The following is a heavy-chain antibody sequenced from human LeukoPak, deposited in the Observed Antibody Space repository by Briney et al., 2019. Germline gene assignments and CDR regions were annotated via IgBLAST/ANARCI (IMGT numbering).Heavy chain of an antibody. CDR2: ITSGSTYI. CDR3: ARGLKGNYYSGSGTYRWFAP. Sequence: GGSLRLSCAASGFIFSSYTMNWVRQAPGKGLEWVSSITSGSTYIYYADSVKGRFTISRDNAKNSLYLQMNSLRAEDTAVYYCARGLKGNYYSGSGTYRWFAPWGQGTLVTVSS. CDR1: GFIFSSYT. V-gene: IGHV3-21*06. D-gene: IGHD3-10*01. J-gene: IGHJ5*02.